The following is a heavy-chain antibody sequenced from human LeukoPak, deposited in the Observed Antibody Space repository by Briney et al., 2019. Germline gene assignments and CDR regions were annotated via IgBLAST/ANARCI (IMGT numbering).Heavy chain of an antibody. CDR1: GDSISSGGYS. D-gene: IGHD5-18*01. CDR2: IYYSGST. Sequence: SETLSLTCAVSGDSISSGGYSWSWIRQHPGKGLEWIGYIYYSGSTYYNPSLKSRVTISVDTSKNQFSLKLSSVTAADTAVYYCARDPQSGYGIWYFDLWGRGTLVTVSS. J-gene: IGHJ2*01. V-gene: IGHV4-31*11. CDR3: ARDPQSGYGIWYFDL.